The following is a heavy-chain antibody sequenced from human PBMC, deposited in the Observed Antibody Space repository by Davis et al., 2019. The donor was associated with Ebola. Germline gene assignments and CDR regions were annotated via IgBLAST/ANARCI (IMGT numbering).Heavy chain of an antibody. J-gene: IGHJ4*02. Sequence: ASVKVSCKASGYTFTGYYMHWVRQAPGQGLEWMGRINPNSGGTNYAQKFQGRVTMTRDTSISTAYMELSRLRSDDTAVYYCARDGLGELLPKNPFDYWGQGTLVTVSS. V-gene: IGHV1-2*06. D-gene: IGHD1-26*01. CDR2: INPNSGGT. CDR1: GYTFTGYY. CDR3: ARDGLGELLPKNPFDY.